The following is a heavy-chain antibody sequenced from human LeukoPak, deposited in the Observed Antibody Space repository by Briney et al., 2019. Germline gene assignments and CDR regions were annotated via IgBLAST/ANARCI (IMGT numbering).Heavy chain of an antibody. J-gene: IGHJ5*02. Sequence: SETLSLTCTVSDGSISSRSQYWGWIRQPPGKGLEWIGSMYYSGSTYYNPSLKSRVTISVDTSKNQFSLKLRSVTAADTAVYYCARDRRSYYAGGWFDPWGQGTLVTVSS. D-gene: IGHD1-26*01. CDR1: DGSISSRSQY. CDR2: MYYSGST. CDR3: ARDRRSYYAGGWFDP. V-gene: IGHV4-39*02.